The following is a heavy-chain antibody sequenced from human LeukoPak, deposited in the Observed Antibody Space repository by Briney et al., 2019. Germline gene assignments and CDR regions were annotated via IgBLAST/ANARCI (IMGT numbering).Heavy chain of an antibody. V-gene: IGHV3-48*01. CDR1: GFTFSNYN. Sequence: GGSLRLSCAASGFTFSNYNMNWVRQAPGKGLEWVSYITLSSTTIYYADSVKGRFTISRDNAKNSLYLQMNSLRAEDTAVYYCAREPTYSSSWYTSCDYWGQGTLVTVSS. CDR2: ITLSSTTI. J-gene: IGHJ4*02. D-gene: IGHD6-13*01. CDR3: AREPTYSSSWYTSCDY.